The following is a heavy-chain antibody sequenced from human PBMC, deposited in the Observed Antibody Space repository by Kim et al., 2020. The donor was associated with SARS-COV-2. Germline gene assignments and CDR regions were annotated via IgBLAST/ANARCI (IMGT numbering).Heavy chain of an antibody. J-gene: IGHJ4*02. D-gene: IGHD1-26*01. CDR1: GFTFSSYW. Sequence: GGSLRLSCVASGFTFSSYWMSWVRQAPGKGLEWVAHIKQDGSEKYYVDSVKGRLTISRDNAKNSLYLQMNSVRAEDTAVYYCARGTRELFFDCWGQGTLV. V-gene: IGHV3-7*01. CDR3: ARGTRELFFDC. CDR2: IKQDGSEK.